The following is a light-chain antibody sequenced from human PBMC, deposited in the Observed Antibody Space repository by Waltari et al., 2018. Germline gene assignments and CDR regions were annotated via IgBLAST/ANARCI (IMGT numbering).Light chain of an antibody. J-gene: IGLJ3*02. CDR2: VNSDGSH. CDR3: QTGGHGTWV. Sequence: QLVLTQSPSASASLGASVKLTCTLSSGHSTHVIAWLQKRPEKGPRYLMNVNSDGSHNQGDGIPDRFSGSSSGAERYLTISSLQSEDEADYYCQTGGHGTWVFGGGTKLTVL. CDR1: SGHSTHV. V-gene: IGLV4-69*01.